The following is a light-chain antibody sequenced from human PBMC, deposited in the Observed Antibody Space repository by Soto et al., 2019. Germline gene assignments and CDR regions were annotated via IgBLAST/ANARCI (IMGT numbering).Light chain of an antibody. CDR1: QSVSNS. Sequence: PGEGATLPCRASQSVSNSLAWYQQKPGQAPRLLIYDASNRATGVPARFSGSGSGTDFTLTISSPEPEDFAVYYCQHRGHWPPGATFGQGTRLEIK. CDR2: DAS. J-gene: IGKJ5*01. CDR3: QHRGHWPPGAT. V-gene: IGKV3-11*01.